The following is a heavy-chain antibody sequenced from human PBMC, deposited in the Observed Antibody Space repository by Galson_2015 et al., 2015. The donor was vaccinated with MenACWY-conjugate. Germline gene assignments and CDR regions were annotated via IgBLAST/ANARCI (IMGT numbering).Heavy chain of an antibody. CDR3: ARDRRDTGICLPCNLMAY. J-gene: IGHJ4*02. CDR1: GFTFTNYW. D-gene: IGHD1-1*01. Sequence: SLRLSCATSGFTFTNYWMHWVRQDPGRGLVWVSRIDRDGSTATYADSVKGRFTISRDNAKNTLYLHMSSLRVEDTAVYYCARDRRDTGICLPCNLMAYWCQGTLVTVSS. V-gene: IGHV3-74*01. CDR2: IDRDGSTA.